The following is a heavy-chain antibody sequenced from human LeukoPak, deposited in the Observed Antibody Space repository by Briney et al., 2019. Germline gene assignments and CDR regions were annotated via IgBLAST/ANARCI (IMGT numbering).Heavy chain of an antibody. CDR1: GYSFDEYA. CDR2: INWKSDKI. D-gene: IGHD2-2*01. V-gene: IGHV3-9*01. J-gene: IGHJ4*02. Sequence: GGPLRLSCAGSGYSFDEYAMHWVRQAPGKGLEWVSGINWKSDKIGYADSVKGRFTISRDNSKNSLYLQMNSLRVEDTALYYCAKDRYCTSSSCPIDYWGQGTMVTVSS. CDR3: AKDRYCTSSSCPIDY.